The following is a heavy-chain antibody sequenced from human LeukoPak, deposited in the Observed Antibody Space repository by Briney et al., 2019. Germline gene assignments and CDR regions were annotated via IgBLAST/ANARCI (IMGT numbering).Heavy chain of an antibody. V-gene: IGHV3-53*01. Sequence: GGSLRLSCAASGFTVTSNYMTWVRQAPGKGLEWVSVIDSGGSTYYADSVKGRFTISRDNSKNTLYLQTNSLRAEDTAVYYCARERGSCSGGSCYSGGSFDYWGQGTLVTVSS. CDR1: GFTVTSNY. CDR3: ARERGSCSGGSCYSGGSFDY. CDR2: IDSGGST. J-gene: IGHJ4*02. D-gene: IGHD2-15*01.